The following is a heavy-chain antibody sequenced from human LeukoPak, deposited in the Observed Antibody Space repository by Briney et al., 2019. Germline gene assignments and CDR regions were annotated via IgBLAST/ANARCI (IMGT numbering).Heavy chain of an antibody. D-gene: IGHD6-19*01. CDR2: IYHSGST. CDR1: GYSISSGYY. CDR3: ARHRIAVAGAPYDAFDI. Sequence: SETLSLTCAVSGYSISSGYYWGWIRQPPGKGLEWIGSIYHSGSTYYNPSLKSRVTISVDTSKNLFSLKLSSVTAADTAVYYCARHRIAVAGAPYDAFDIWGQGTMVTVSS. J-gene: IGHJ3*02. V-gene: IGHV4-38-2*01.